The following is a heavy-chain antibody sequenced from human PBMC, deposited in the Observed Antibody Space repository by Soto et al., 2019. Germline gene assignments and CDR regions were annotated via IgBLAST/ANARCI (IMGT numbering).Heavy chain of an antibody. Sequence: PGESLKISCRGSGYDFNTNWFGWVRQLPGRGLEWAGIMYPGDSDTRYNQSLQGHVALSADVTVSTAFLQWRSLKTSDTGMYFCARLPRDCNKTSCYYADHWGQGTQVTVSS. CDR1: GYDFNTNW. V-gene: IGHV5-51*01. CDR3: ARLPRDCNKTSCYYADH. D-gene: IGHD2-2*01. CDR2: MYPGDSDT. J-gene: IGHJ4*02.